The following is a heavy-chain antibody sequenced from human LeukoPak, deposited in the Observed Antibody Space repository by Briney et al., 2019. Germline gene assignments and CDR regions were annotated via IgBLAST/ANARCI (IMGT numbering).Heavy chain of an antibody. CDR2: IKSDGSST. J-gene: IGHJ4*02. D-gene: IGHD5-12*01. CDR3: ARVRDDTNEGYPDY. Sequence: GGSLRLSCAASGFTFSSYWMHWVRQAPGKGLVWVSRIKSDGSSTSYADSVKGRFTISRDNAKNTLYLQMNSLRAEDTAVYYCARVRDDTNEGYPDYWGQGTLVTVSS. V-gene: IGHV3-74*01. CDR1: GFTFSSYW.